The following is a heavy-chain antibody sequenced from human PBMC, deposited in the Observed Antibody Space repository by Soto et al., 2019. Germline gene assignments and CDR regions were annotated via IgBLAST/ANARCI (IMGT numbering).Heavy chain of an antibody. V-gene: IGHV1-2*02. CDR2: INVNSGDI. CDR1: GYTVTAYC. Sequence: QVQLVQSGAEVKKPGASVRVSCKASGYTVTAYCVQWVRQAPGQGLQWMGWINVNSGDIKYAQAFQGRVTLTRDTSISTFYMELTRLTPDDTAVYYCARDMDFYYGSGTGNGHGFWGQGTTVTVS. CDR3: ARDMDFYYGSGTGNGHGF. J-gene: IGHJ6*02. D-gene: IGHD3-10*01.